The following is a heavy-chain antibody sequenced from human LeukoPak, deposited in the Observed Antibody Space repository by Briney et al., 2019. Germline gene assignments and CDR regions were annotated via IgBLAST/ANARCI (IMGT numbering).Heavy chain of an antibody. J-gene: IGHJ4*02. CDR3: ACPQNLDGEGY. D-gene: IGHD3-3*01. Sequence: SETLSLTCAVYGGSFRGYYWSWIRQPPGKGLEWIGEINHSGSTNYNPSLKSRVTISVDTSKNQFSLKLSSVTAADTAVYYCACPQNLDGEGYWGQRTLVTVSS. CDR1: GGSFRGYY. CDR2: INHSGST. V-gene: IGHV4-34*01.